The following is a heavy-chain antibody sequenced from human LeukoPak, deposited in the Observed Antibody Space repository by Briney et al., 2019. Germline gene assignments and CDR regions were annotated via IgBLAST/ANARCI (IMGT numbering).Heavy chain of an antibody. CDR3: ARGLVYYYGMDV. J-gene: IGHJ6*02. V-gene: IGHV1-69*13. CDR2: IIPIFGTA. D-gene: IGHD2-15*01. Sequence: GASVKVSCKASGGTFSSYAISWVRQAPGQGLEWMGGIIPIFGTANYAQKFQGRVTITADESTSTAYMELSSLRSEDTAVYYGARGLVYYYGMDVWGQGTTVTVSS. CDR1: GGTFSSYA.